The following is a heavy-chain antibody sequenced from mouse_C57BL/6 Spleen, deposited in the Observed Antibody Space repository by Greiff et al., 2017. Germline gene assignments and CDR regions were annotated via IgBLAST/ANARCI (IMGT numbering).Heavy chain of an antibody. V-gene: IGHV7-3*01. CDR2: IRNKANGYTT. J-gene: IGHJ4*01. D-gene: IGHD1-1*01. Sequence: EVKLVESGGGLVQPGGSLSLSCAASGFTFTDYYMSWVRQPPGKALEWLGFIRNKANGYTTEYSASVKGRFTISRDNSQSILYLQMNALRAEDSATDYCASSYYGLYYYAMDYWGQGTSVTVSS. CDR1: GFTFTDYY. CDR3: ASSYYGLYYYAMDY.